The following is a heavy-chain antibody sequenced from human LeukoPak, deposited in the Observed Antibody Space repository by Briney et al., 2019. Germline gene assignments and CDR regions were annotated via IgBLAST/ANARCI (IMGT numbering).Heavy chain of an antibody. V-gene: IGHV4-30-2*01. Sequence: SETLSLTCAVSGGSISSGGYSWSWIRQPPGKGLEWIGYIYHSGSTYYNPSLKSRVTISVDRSKNQFSLKLSSVTAADTAVYYCARSALHYSNLFDYWGQGTLVTVSS. D-gene: IGHD4-11*01. J-gene: IGHJ4*02. CDR2: IYHSGST. CDR3: ARSALHYSNLFDY. CDR1: GGSISSGGYS.